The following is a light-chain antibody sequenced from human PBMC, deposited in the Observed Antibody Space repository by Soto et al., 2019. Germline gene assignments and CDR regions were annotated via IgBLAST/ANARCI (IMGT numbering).Light chain of an antibody. Sequence: QSALTQPASVSGSPGQSITISCTGTSSDVGGYKYVSWYQQHPGTAPKLMIHEVSNRPSGVSNRFSGSKSGNTASLTISGLQAEDEADYYCSSYTSSTTLYVFGTGTQLTVL. CDR3: SSYTSSTTLYV. CDR1: SSDVGGYKY. J-gene: IGLJ1*01. CDR2: EVS. V-gene: IGLV2-14*01.